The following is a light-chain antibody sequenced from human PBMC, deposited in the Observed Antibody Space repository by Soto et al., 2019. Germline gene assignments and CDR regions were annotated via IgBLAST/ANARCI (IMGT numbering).Light chain of an antibody. CDR2: EVS. CDR3: SSYTSISTYV. Sequence: QSVLTQPASVSGSLGQSITISCTGTSSDVGGYNYVSWYQQYPGKAPKVIIYEVSNRPSGVSNRFFGSKSGNTASLTISGLQPEDEADYYCSSYTSISTYVFGTGTKVT. J-gene: IGLJ1*01. CDR1: SSDVGGYNY. V-gene: IGLV2-14*01.